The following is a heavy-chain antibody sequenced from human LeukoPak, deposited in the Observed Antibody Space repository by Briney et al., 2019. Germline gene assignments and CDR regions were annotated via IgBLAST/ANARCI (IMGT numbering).Heavy chain of an antibody. CDR1: DDSISSNRYF. J-gene: IGHJ4*02. CDR3: ARASYSYDINGWVPFDY. Sequence: SETLSLTCTISDDSISSNRYFWAWIRQPPGKGLEWIASINYSGRTYYNPSLMSRLTISVDTTKRQFSLRLSSVTAADTAVYYCARASYSYDINGWVPFDYWGQGTLVTVSS. D-gene: IGHD3-22*01. V-gene: IGHV4-39*07. CDR2: INYSGRT.